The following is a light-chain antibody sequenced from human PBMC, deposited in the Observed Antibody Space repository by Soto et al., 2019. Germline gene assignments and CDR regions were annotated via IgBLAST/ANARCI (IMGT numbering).Light chain of an antibody. CDR3: QQYYSYPPT. CDR2: AAS. V-gene: IGKV1-8*01. CDR1: QGISSC. Sequence: AIQMTQSPSTFSASTGDRVTITCRASQGISSCLAWYQQKPGKAPKLLIYAASTLQSGVPSRFSGSGSGTDFTLTISCLQSEDFATYHCQQYYSYPPTFGQGTKVEIK. J-gene: IGKJ1*01.